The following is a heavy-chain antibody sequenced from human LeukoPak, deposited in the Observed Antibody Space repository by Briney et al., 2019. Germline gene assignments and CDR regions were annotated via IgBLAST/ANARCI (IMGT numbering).Heavy chain of an antibody. CDR2: IWYDGSNK. CDR1: GFTFTGYA. J-gene: IGHJ6*04. V-gene: IGHV3-33*08. CDR3: ARTYYYYYGMDV. Sequence: GRSLRLSCAASGFTFTGYAMHWVRQAPGKGLEWVAVIWYDGSNKYYADSVKGRFTISRDNSKNTLYLQMNSLRAEDTAVYYCARTYYYYYGMDVWGKGTTVTVSS.